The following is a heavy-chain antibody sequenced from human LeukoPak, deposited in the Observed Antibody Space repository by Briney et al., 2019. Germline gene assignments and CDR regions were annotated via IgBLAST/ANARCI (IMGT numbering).Heavy chain of an antibody. V-gene: IGHV3-66*01. CDR2: IYSGGST. Sequence: GGSLRLSCAASGFTVSSNYMSWVRQAPGKGLEWVSVIYSGGSTYYADSVKGRFTISRDNSKNTLYLQMNSLRAEDTAVYYCARGTQGDAFDIWGQGTMVTVSS. D-gene: IGHD1-7*01. J-gene: IGHJ3*02. CDR1: GFTVSSNY. CDR3: ARGTQGDAFDI.